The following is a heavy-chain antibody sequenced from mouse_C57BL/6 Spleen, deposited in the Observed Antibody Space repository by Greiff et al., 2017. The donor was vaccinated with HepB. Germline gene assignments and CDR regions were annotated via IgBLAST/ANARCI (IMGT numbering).Heavy chain of an antibody. V-gene: IGHV3-6*01. J-gene: IGHJ4*01. D-gene: IGHD1-1*01. CDR1: GYSITSGYY. CDR3: ARDYSTTVRGAMDY. Sequence: EVQRVESGPGLVKPSQSLSLTCSVTGYSITSGYYWNWIRQFPGNKLEWMGYISYDGSNNYNPSLKNRISITRDTSKTQFFLKLNSVTTEDTATYYCARDYSTTVRGAMDYWGQGTSVTVSS. CDR2: ISYDGSN.